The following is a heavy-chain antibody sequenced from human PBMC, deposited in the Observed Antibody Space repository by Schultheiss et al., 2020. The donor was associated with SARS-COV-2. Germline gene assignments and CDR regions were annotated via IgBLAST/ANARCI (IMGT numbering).Heavy chain of an antibody. CDR2: MNPNSGNT. Sequence: ASVKVSCKASGYTFTGYYMHWVRQATGQGLEWMGWMNPNSGNTGYAQKFQGRVTMTRNTSISTAYMELSSLRSEDTAVYYCARGKRSNDFWSGYYGVYFDYWGQGTLVTVSS. CDR3: ARGKRSNDFWSGYYGVYFDY. D-gene: IGHD3-3*01. CDR1: GYTFTGYY. V-gene: IGHV1-8*02. J-gene: IGHJ4*02.